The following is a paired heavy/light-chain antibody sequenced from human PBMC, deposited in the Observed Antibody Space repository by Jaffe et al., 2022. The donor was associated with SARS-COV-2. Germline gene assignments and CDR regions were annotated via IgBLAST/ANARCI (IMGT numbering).Heavy chain of an antibody. V-gene: IGHV2-26*01. CDR2: IFSNDEK. J-gene: IGHJ4*02. CDR1: GFSLSNARMG. CDR3: ARILYYYDSSGYYNVWAWVWFDY. D-gene: IGHD3-22*01. Sequence: QVTLKESGPVLVKPTETLTLTCTVSGFSLSNARMGVSWIRQPPGKALEWLAHIFSNDEKSYSTSLKSRLTISKDTSKSQVVLTMTNMDPVDTATYYCARILYYYDSSGYYNVWAWVWFDYWGQGTLVTVSS.
Light chain of an antibody. CDR1: SSDVGSYNL. J-gene: IGLJ2*01. V-gene: IGLV2-23*01. CDR3: CSYAGSVV. Sequence: QSALTQPASVSGSPGQSITISCTGTSSDVGSYNLVSWYQQHPGKAPKLMIYEGSKRPSGVSNRFSGSKSGNTASLTISGLQAEDEADYYCCSYAGSVVFGGGTKLTVL. CDR2: EGS.